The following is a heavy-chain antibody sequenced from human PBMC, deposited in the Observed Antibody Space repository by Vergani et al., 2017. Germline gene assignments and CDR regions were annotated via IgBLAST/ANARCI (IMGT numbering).Heavy chain of an antibody. CDR1: GFTFSGSA. V-gene: IGHV3-30*02. J-gene: IGHJ4*02. D-gene: IGHD3-16*01. CDR2: IPYDESYT. CDR3: AKVWAAWGFDY. Sequence: VQLVESGGGLVQPGGSLTLSCAASGFTFSGSAMHWVRQTSGKGLEWVAFIPYDESYTSYADSVKGRFTISRDTSKNTLFLQMNSLREDDAAVYYCAKVWAAWGFDYWGQGTLVTVSS.